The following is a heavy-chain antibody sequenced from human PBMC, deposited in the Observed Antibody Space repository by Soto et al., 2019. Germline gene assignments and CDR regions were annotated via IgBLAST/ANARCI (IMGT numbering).Heavy chain of an antibody. D-gene: IGHD4-17*01. CDR1: GFSFSRYW. CDR3: ARHGYSDYENWIDP. J-gene: IGHJ5*02. Sequence: GGSLRLSCAASGFSFSRYWMSWVRQAPGKGLEWVANIKQDGSEKNYVESVKGRFTISRDNARNSLYLQMNSLRAEDTSVYYCARHGYSDYENWIDPWGQGTTVTVSS. V-gene: IGHV3-7*01. CDR2: IKQDGSEK.